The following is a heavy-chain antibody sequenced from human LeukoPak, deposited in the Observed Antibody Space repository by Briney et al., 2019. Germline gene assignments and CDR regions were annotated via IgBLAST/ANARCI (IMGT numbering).Heavy chain of an antibody. CDR2: IIPIFGIA. V-gene: IGHV1-69*04. D-gene: IGHD6-13*01. Sequence: SVKVSCKASGGTFSGYAISWVRQAPGQGLEWMGRIIPIFGIANYAQKFQGRVTITADKSTSTAYMELSSLRSEDTAVYYCARDAGSSWYFWFDPWGQGTLVTVSS. CDR3: ARDAGSSWYFWFDP. J-gene: IGHJ5*02. CDR1: GGTFSGYA.